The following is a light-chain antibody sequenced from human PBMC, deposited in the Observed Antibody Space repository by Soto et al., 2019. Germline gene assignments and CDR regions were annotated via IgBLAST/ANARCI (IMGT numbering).Light chain of an antibody. CDR2: GAS. J-gene: IGKJ2*03. CDR3: QQYGSSPPYS. Sequence: EIVLTQSPGTLSLSPGERATLSCRASQSVSSKFLAWYQQKPGQAPRLLIYGASSRATGIPDRFTGSGSGTDFTLTISRLEPEDFAVYYCQQYGSSPPYSCGQGTKLEIK. V-gene: IGKV3-20*01. CDR1: QSVSSKF.